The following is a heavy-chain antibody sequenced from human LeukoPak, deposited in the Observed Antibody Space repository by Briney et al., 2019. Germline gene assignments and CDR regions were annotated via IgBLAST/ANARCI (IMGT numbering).Heavy chain of an antibody. CDR3: ARLSQTPDYYSSGGYFYLGY. V-gene: IGHV1-8*01. CDR1: RYTFTSYD. D-gene: IGHD2-21*01. Sequence: ASVKVSCKASRYTFTSYDINWVREAAGQGLEWMGWMNPNTGRTGFAQKFQGRLTMTRDTSIDTAYMELISLRSDDTAVYYCARLSQTPDYYSSGGYFYLGYWGQGTPVTVSS. CDR2: MNPNTGRT. J-gene: IGHJ4*02.